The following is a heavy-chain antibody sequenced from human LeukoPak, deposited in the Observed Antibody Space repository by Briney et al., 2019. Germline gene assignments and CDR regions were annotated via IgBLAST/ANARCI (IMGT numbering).Heavy chain of an antibody. CDR3: ARGGYSGYGLDY. V-gene: IGHV3-21*01. CDR2: ISSSGSYI. CDR1: GFTFSSYS. Sequence: PGGSLRLSCAASGFTFSSYSMNWVRQAPGKGLEWVSSISSSGSYIYYADSVKGRFTISRDNAKNSLYLQMNSLRAEDTAVYYCARGGYSGYGLDYWGQGTLVTVSS. J-gene: IGHJ4*02. D-gene: IGHD5-12*01.